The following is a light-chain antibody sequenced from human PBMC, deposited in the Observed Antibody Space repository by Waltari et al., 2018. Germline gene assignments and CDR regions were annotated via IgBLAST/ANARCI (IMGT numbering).Light chain of an antibody. J-gene: IGKJ3*01. CDR1: VLYSSNHQNY. CDR2: WAS. V-gene: IGKV4-1*01. CDR3: QQYYSTPLT. Sequence: VLYSSNHQNYLAWYQQKPGQPPKLLIYWASTRASGVPDRFSGSGSGTDFTLTISSLQAEDVAVYYCQQYYSTPLTFGPGTKVDIK.